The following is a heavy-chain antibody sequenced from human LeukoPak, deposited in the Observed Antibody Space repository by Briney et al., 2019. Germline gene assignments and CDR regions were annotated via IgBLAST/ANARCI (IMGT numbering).Heavy chain of an antibody. J-gene: IGHJ4*02. V-gene: IGHV1-3*01. D-gene: IGHD6-19*01. CDR2: TNAGNGNT. CDR3: ARGGIAVAGYYFDY. CDR1: GYTFTSYA. Sequence: ASVKVSCKASGYTFTSYAMHWVRQAPGQRLEWMGWTNAGNGNTKYSQKFQGRVTITRDTSASTAYMELSSLRSEDTAVYYCARGGIAVAGYYFDYWGQGTLVTVPS.